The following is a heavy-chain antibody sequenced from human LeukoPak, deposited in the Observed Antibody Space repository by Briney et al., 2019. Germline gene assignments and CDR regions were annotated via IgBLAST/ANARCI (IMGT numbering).Heavy chain of an antibody. CDR3: AADSSGWYGGDYYYMDV. CDR2: INSDGSST. V-gene: IGHV3-74*01. D-gene: IGHD6-19*01. CDR1: GFTFSSYW. J-gene: IGHJ6*03. Sequence: PGGPLRLSCAAPGFTFSSYWMHWVRQAPGKGLVWVSRINSDGSSTSYADSVKGRFTISRDNAKNTLYLQMNSLRAEDTAVYYCAADSSGWYGGDYYYMDVWGKGTTVTVSS.